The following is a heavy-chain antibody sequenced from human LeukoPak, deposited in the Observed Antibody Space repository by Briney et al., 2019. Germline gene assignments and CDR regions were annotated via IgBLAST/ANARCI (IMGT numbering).Heavy chain of an antibody. V-gene: IGHV3-30*02. CDR2: IRYDGSNK. J-gene: IGHJ6*03. CDR1: GFTFSSYG. Sequence: GGSLRLSCAASGFTFSSYGMHWVRQAPGKGLEWVALIRYDGSNKYYADSVKDRFTISRDNSKNTLYLQMNSLRAEDTAVYYCAKEPARGYYMDVWGKGTTVTVSS. CDR3: AKEPARGYYMDV.